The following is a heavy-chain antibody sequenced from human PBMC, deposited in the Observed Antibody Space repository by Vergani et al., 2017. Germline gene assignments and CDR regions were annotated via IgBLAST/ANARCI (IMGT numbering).Heavy chain of an antibody. Sequence: QVQLVQSGAAVKKPGSSMKVSCKASGGTFSSYAISWVRQAPGQGLEWMGRIIPMFGTTHYAQKFQGRITITAEESTSTAYMELSSLRSEDTAVYYCARDTRRSFDVSYDFDSWGQGTLVTVSS. CDR1: GGTFSSYA. CDR2: IIPMFGTT. D-gene: IGHD3-9*01. CDR3: ARDTRRSFDVSYDFDS. V-gene: IGHV1-69*13. J-gene: IGHJ4*02.